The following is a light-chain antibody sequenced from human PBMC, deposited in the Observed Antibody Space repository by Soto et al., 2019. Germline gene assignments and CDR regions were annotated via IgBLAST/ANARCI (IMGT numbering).Light chain of an antibody. CDR2: GTS. CDR1: QSVAANS. J-gene: IGKJ4*01. CDR3: QQYGSSPLT. Sequence: EIVLPQSPGPLSLSPGERATPPGMASQSVAANSLAWYQHKPGQAPRLLIYGTSSRATGIPVRFSGGGSGTAFTLTIGRLEPEDFAVYYCQQYGSSPLTFGGGTKVDIK. V-gene: IGKV3-20*01.